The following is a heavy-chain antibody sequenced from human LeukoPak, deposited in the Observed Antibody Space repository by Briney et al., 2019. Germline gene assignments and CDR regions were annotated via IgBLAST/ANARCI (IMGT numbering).Heavy chain of an antibody. CDR1: GFTVSSNY. V-gene: IGHV3-66*01. CDR3: ARDRTGSSWYRDAFDI. J-gene: IGHJ3*02. CDR2: IYSGGST. Sequence: PGGSLRLSCAASGFTVSSNYMSWVRQAPGKGLEWVSVIYSGGSTYYAESVKGRFTISRDNSKNTLYLQMNSLRADATAVYYCARDRTGSSWYRDAFDIWGQGTMVTVSS. D-gene: IGHD6-13*01.